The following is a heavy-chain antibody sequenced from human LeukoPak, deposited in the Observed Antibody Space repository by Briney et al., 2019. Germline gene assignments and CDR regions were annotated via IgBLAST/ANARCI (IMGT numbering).Heavy chain of an antibody. CDR1: GFTVSSNY. CDR2: IYNGGST. Sequence: PGGSLRLSCAASGFTVSSNYMSWVRQAPGKGLEWVSVIYNGGSTYYAYSVMGRFTISRDNSKNTLYLQMNSLRAEDTAVYYCARDCPTQNGYGMDVWGQGTTVTVSS. CDR3: ARDCPTQNGYGMDV. J-gene: IGHJ6*02. D-gene: IGHD1-1*01. V-gene: IGHV3-53*01.